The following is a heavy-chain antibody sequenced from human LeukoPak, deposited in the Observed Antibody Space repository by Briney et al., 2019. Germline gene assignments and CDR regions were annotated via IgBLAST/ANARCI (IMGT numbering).Heavy chain of an antibody. CDR1: GGSISSYY. V-gene: IGHV4-59*12. Sequence: SETLSLTCTVSGGSISSYYWSWIRQPPGKGLEWIGYIYYRGSTNYNPSLKSRVTISVDTSKNQFSLKLSSVTAADTAVYYCARDPYYDSSGYYSYAFDIWGQGTMVTVSS. J-gene: IGHJ3*02. CDR2: IYYRGST. D-gene: IGHD3-22*01. CDR3: ARDPYYDSSGYYSYAFDI.